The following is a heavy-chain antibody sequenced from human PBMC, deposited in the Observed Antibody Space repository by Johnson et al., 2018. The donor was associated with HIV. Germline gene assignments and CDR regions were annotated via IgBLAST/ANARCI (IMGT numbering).Heavy chain of an antibody. CDR2: IRYDGSKK. D-gene: IGHD6-13*01. J-gene: IGHJ3*01. Sequence: QVQLVESGGGVVQPGRSLRLSCAASGFTFSTYGMHWVRQAPGKGLEWVAFIRYDGSKKYSADSVKGRFTISRDNYKNTVYLQMNSLRAEDTAVYHCAKDSQITAVPNDAFDVWGQGTMVTVSS. V-gene: IGHV3-30*02. CDR3: AKDSQITAVPNDAFDV. CDR1: GFTFSTYG.